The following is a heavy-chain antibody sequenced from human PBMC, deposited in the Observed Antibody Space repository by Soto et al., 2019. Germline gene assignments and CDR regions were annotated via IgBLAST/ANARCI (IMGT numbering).Heavy chain of an antibody. CDR3: ANAKHGYCSSTSCTFDY. J-gene: IGHJ4*02. D-gene: IGHD2-2*01. CDR1: GFTFSSYA. Sequence: EVQLLESGGGLVQPGGSLRLSCAASGFTFSSYAMSWVRQAPGKGLEWVSAISGSGGSTYYADSVKGRFTISRDNSKNTLYLQMNSLRAEDTAVYYCANAKHGYCSSTSCTFDYWGQGTLVTVSS. V-gene: IGHV3-23*01. CDR2: ISGSGGST.